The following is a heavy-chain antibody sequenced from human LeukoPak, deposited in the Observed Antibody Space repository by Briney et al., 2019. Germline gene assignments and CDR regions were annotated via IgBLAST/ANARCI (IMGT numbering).Heavy chain of an antibody. CDR2: IYYSGST. D-gene: IGHD6-19*01. Sequence: IPSETLSLTCTVSGGSISSYYWSWIRQPPGKGLEWIGYIYYSGSTNYNPFLKSRVTISVDTSKNQFSLKLSSVTAADTAVYYCARGVQQWLAPLYNWFDPWGQGTLVTVSS. J-gene: IGHJ5*02. V-gene: IGHV4-59*01. CDR3: ARGVQQWLAPLYNWFDP. CDR1: GGSISSYY.